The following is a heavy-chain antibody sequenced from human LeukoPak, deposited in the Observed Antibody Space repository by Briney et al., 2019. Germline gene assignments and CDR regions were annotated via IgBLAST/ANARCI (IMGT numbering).Heavy chain of an antibody. D-gene: IGHD4-17*01. J-gene: IGHJ4*02. CDR3: AKSPVPYTVTPTYFDY. V-gene: IGHV3-23*01. CDR1: GFTFSSYA. CDR2: ISGSGGST. Sequence: GGSLRLSCAASGFTFSSYAMSWVRQAPGKGLEWVTAISGSGGSTYYADSVKGRFTISRDNSKNTLYLQMNSLRAEDTAVYYCAKSPVPYTVTPTYFDYWGQGTLVTVSS.